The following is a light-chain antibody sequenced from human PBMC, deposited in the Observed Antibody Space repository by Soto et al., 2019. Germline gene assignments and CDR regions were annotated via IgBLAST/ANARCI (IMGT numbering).Light chain of an antibody. CDR3: TSYTSSSTYV. V-gene: IGLV2-14*01. CDR2: GVT. Sequence: QSALTQPDSLSESPGQSITISCAGPSSDIGGYNYVSWYQQHPDKAPKLMIYGVTNRPSGVSDRFSGSKSGNTASLTISGLQAEDEADYYCTSYTSSSTYVFGTGTKLTVL. J-gene: IGLJ1*01. CDR1: SSDIGGYNY.